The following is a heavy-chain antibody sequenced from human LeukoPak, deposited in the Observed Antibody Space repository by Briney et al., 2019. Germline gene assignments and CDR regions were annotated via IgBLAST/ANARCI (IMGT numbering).Heavy chain of an antibody. V-gene: IGHV3-30*02. D-gene: IGHD6-6*01. CDR1: GFTFDNYG. Sequence: PGGSLRLSCAGSGFTFDNYGMHWVRQAPGKGLEWVAFIRFDGTNKYYADSVKGRLTISRDNSKNTLYLQMNSLRVEDTGVYYCAGPSSSGVGYWGQGTLVTVSS. CDR2: IRFDGTNK. CDR3: AGPSSSGVGY. J-gene: IGHJ4*02.